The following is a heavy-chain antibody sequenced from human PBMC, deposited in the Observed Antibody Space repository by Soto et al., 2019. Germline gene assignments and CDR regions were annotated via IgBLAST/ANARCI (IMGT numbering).Heavy chain of an antibody. V-gene: IGHV4-31*11. CDR2: IYYSGST. J-gene: IGHJ6*02. Sequence: QVQLQESGPGLVKSSQTLSLTCAVSGGSISSGGNYWSWIRQHPGKGLEWIGYIYYSGSTYYNPSLKSRVTISVDTSKNQFSLKLNSVTAADTAVYYCARARMVRGVIYYYGTDVWGQGTTVTVSS. D-gene: IGHD3-10*01. CDR3: ARARMVRGVIYYYGTDV. CDR1: GGSISSGGNY.